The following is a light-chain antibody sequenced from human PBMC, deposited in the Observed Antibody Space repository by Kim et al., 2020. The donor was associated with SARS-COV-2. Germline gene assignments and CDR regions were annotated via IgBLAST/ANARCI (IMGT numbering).Light chain of an antibody. V-gene: IGLV3-27*01. CDR2: KDN. J-gene: IGLJ3*02. Sequence: SGSPGHTARITCSGDVLAKKYARWFQQKPGQAPVLVIYKDNERPSGIPERFSGSSSGTTVTLTISGAQVEDEADYYCYSAVDNNWVFGGGTQLTVL. CDR3: YSAVDNNWV. CDR1: VLAKKY.